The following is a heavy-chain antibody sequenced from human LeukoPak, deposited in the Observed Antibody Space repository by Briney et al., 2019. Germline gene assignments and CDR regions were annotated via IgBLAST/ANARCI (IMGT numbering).Heavy chain of an antibody. V-gene: IGHV3-30*19. Sequence: GRSLRLSCAASGFTFGNYGMHWVRQAPGKGLQWVAVISYDGSNKYHTDSVKGRFTISRDNSKNTLYLQMNSLRAEDTAVYYCAKDSEIGAAGSYWYFDLWGRGTLVTVSS. CDR1: GFTFGNYG. CDR2: ISYDGSNK. D-gene: IGHD6-13*01. J-gene: IGHJ2*01. CDR3: AKDSEIGAAGSYWYFDL.